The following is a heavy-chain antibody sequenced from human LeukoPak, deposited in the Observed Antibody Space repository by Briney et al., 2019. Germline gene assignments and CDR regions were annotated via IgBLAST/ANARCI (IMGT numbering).Heavy chain of an antibody. D-gene: IGHD1-26*01. J-gene: IGHJ4*02. CDR2: IYSNGNT. Sequence: SETLSLTCIVSGGSFSSSYWSWIRQPPGKGLEWIAYIYSNGNTNSNPSLKSRVTIAVDTSQSQFSLKLSSVTAADTAVYYCAKESLLGATYYGSFDYWGQGNLVTVSS. CDR3: AKESLLGATYYGSFDY. V-gene: IGHV4-59*01. CDR1: GGSFSSSY.